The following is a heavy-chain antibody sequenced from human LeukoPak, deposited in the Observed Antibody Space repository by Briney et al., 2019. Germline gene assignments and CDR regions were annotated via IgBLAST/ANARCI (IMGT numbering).Heavy chain of an antibody. V-gene: IGHV3-23*01. Sequence: GGSLRLSCAASGFTFSSYAMSWVRQAPGKGLEWVSAISGSGGSTYYADSVKGRFTISRDNSKNTLYLQMNSLRAEDTAVYYCSKSFLVTFGGVIALGDAFDIWGQGTMVTVSS. CDR2: ISGSGGST. CDR3: SKSFLVTFGGVIALGDAFDI. CDR1: GFTFSSYA. J-gene: IGHJ3*02. D-gene: IGHD3-16*02.